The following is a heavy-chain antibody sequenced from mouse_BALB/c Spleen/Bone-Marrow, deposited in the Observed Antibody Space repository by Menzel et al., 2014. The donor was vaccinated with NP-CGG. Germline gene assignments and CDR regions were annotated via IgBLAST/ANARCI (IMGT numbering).Heavy chain of an antibody. Sequence: VQLKDSGPDLVKPSQSVSLTCTVTAYSITSGYGWHWIRQFPGNRLEWMAYIHYSGNTDYNPSLKSRISITRDTSKNQFFLQLNSVTTEDTATYYCARETAIVADFDYWGQGTTLTVSS. J-gene: IGHJ2*01. CDR1: AYSITSGYG. D-gene: IGHD1-1*01. CDR3: ARETAIVADFDY. V-gene: IGHV3-1*02. CDR2: IHYSGNT.